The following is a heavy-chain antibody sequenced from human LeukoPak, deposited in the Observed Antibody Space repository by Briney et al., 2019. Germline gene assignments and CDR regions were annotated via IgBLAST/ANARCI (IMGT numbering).Heavy chain of an antibody. CDR2: IFYSGIT. V-gene: IGHV4-59*01. J-gene: IGHJ4*02. Sequence: PSETLSLTCTVSGDSITSYFWSWIRQPPGKGLEGVGYIFYSGITNYNPSLKSRVTISLDTSKNQFSLKLSSVTAADTAVYYCARTNRWELKYYFDYWGQGTLVTVSS. CDR1: GDSITSYF. CDR3: ARTNRWELKYYFDY. D-gene: IGHD1-7*01.